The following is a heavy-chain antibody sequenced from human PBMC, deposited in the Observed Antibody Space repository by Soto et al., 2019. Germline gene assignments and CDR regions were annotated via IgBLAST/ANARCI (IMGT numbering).Heavy chain of an antibody. CDR1: GFTFSSYG. CDR3: ARDQELLWFGELGFDY. V-gene: IGHV3-33*01. D-gene: IGHD3-10*01. J-gene: IGHJ4*02. Sequence: GGSLRLSCAASGFTFSSYGMHWVRQAPGKGLEWVAVIWYDGSNKYYADSVKGRFTISRDNSKNTLYLQMNSLRAEDTAVYYCARDQELLWFGELGFDYWGQGTLVTVSS. CDR2: IWYDGSNK.